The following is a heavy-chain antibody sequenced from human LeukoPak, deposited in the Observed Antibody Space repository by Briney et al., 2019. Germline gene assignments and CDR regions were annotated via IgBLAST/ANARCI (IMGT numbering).Heavy chain of an antibody. CDR2: ISGGTT. Sequence: PGRSLRLSCTASGFTFGDYLMSWFRQAPGKGLEWLGFISGGTTEHDASVKGRFTISRDDSTSIAYLQMNSLTTEDTAVSYCSRGSGWLSVYSGPRNPVTASS. D-gene: IGHD6-19*01. CDR3: SRGSGWLSVY. J-gene: IGHJ4*02. CDR1: GFTFGDYL. V-gene: IGHV3-49*03.